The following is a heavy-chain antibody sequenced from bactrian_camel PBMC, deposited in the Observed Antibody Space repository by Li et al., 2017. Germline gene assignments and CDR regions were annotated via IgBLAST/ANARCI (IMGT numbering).Heavy chain of an antibody. CDR2: IDSDGST. Sequence: VQLVESGGGLVQPGGSLRLSCAASGFTFSSYYSGWVRQAPGKEREGVATIDSDGSTTYADSVKGRFTISRDNAKNTVYLQMNSLKSEDTALYYCATATRGAWYGYNYWGQGTQVTVS. CDR3: ATATRGAWYGYNY. D-gene: IGHD6*01. CDR1: GFTFSSYY. J-gene: IGHJ4*01. V-gene: IGHV3S10*01.